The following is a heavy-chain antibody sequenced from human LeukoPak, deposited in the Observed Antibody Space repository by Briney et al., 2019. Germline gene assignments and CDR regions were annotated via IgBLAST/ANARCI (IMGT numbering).Heavy chain of an antibody. CDR2: IYHSGST. V-gene: IGHV4-38-2*02. J-gene: IGHJ5*02. Sequence: SETLSLTCTVSGYSISSGYYWGWIRQPPGKGLEWIGSIYHSGSTYYNPSLKSRVTISVDTSKNQFSLKLSSVTAADTAVYYCARGAAITGSGGELDPWGQGTLVTVSS. CDR1: GYSISSGYY. D-gene: IGHD1-20*01. CDR3: ARGAAITGSGGELDP.